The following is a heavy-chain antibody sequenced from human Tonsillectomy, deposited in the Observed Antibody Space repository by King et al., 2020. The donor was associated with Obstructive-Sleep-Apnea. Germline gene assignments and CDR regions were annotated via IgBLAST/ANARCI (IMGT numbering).Heavy chain of an antibody. CDR2: IIPILGIA. CDR3: ARDWRYGWVDP. Sequence: QLVQSGAEVKKPGSSVKVSCKASGGTFSSYAISWVRQAPGQGLEWMGGIIPILGIANYAQKFPGRVTITADKSTSTAYMELSSLRSDATAVYYWARDWRYGWVDPWGQGTLVTVSS. J-gene: IGHJ5*02. D-gene: IGHD3-3*01. V-gene: IGHV1-69*09. CDR1: GGTFSSYA.